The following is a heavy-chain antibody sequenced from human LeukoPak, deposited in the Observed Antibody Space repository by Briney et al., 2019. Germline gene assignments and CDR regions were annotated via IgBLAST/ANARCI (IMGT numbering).Heavy chain of an antibody. CDR1: GYTFIDYY. CDR3: ARGHESSPSYDF. J-gene: IGHJ1*01. Sequence: GASVKVSCKTSGYTFIDYYVLWVRQAPGQGLEWLGWINSNSGGTKYAQEFQGRVTMTRDTSTTTAYMELSGPRSDDTAVYYCARGHESSPSYDFWGQGTLVTVSS. CDR2: INSNSGGT. V-gene: IGHV1-2*02. D-gene: IGHD3/OR15-3a*01.